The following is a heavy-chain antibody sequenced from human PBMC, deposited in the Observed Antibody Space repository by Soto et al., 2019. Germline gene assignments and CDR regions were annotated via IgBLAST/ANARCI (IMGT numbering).Heavy chain of an antibody. D-gene: IGHD2-15*01. CDR2: ISSSSSTI. J-gene: IGHJ6*02. CDR3: ARGDSCSSRYYYYGMAV. V-gene: IGHV3-48*02. CDR1: GFTFSSYS. Sequence: PGGSLRLSCAASGFTFSSYSMNWVRQAPGKGLEWVSYISSSSSTIYYADSVKGRFTISRDNAKNSLYLQMNSLRDEDTAVYYCARGDSCSSRYYYYGMAVRRQGTTVT.